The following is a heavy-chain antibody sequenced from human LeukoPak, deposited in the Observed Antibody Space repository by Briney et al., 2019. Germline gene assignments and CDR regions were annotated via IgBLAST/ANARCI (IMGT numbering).Heavy chain of an antibody. Sequence: ASVKVSCKASGYTFTSYYMHWVRQAPGQGLEWMGIINPSGGSTSYAQKFQGRVTMTRDTSTSTVYMELSSLRSEDTAVYYCASGGPYYYGSGSYLNWFDPWGQGTLVTVSS. V-gene: IGHV1-46*01. CDR3: ASGGPYYYGSGSYLNWFDP. J-gene: IGHJ5*02. CDR1: GYTFTSYY. CDR2: INPSGGST. D-gene: IGHD3-10*01.